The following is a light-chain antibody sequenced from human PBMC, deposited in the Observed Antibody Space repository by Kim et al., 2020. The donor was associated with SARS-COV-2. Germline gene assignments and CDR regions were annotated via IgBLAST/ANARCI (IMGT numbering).Light chain of an antibody. Sequence: GQSTTIYCAGTSCNIGSYNLVSWYQQHPGKAPRVMFYEVSRRPSGVSNRFSGSKSGNMASLKISGLQAEDEADYYCCSYAGSSSFVFGTGTKVTVL. CDR3: CSYAGSSSFV. CDR1: SCNIGSYNL. CDR2: EVS. J-gene: IGLJ1*01. V-gene: IGLV2-23*02.